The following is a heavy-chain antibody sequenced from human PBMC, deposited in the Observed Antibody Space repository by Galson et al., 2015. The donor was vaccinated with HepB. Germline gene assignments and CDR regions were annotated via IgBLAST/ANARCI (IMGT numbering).Heavy chain of an antibody. CDR2: ISWDGGST. CDR1: GFTFDDYT. V-gene: IGHV3-43*01. J-gene: IGHJ4*02. CDR3: AKTPYSGSYYGAPPID. D-gene: IGHD1-26*01. Sequence: SLRLSCAASGFTFDDYTMHWVRQAPGKGLEWVSLISWDGGSTYYADSVKGRFTISRDNSKNSLYLQMNSLRTEDTALYYCAKTPYSGSYYGAPPIDWGQGTLVTVSS.